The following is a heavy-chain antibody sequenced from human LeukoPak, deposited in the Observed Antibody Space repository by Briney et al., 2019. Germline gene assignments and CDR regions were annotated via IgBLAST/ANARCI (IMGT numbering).Heavy chain of an antibody. Sequence: SETLSLTCTVSGGSISSSSYYWGWLRQPPGKGLEWIGSIYYSGSTYYNPSLKSRVTISVDTSKNQFSLKLSSVTAADTAVYYCARHKGSSWYRVYNWFDPWGQGTLVTVSS. CDR2: IYYSGST. CDR1: GGSISSSSYY. D-gene: IGHD6-13*01. CDR3: ARHKGSSWYRVYNWFDP. J-gene: IGHJ5*02. V-gene: IGHV4-39*01.